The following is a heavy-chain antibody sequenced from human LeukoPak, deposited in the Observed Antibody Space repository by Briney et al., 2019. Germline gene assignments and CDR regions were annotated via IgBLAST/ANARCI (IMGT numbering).Heavy chain of an antibody. J-gene: IGHJ4*02. CDR1: GFTFGDYA. CDR3: TKFGPYYFDNSSSESFDY. D-gene: IGHD3-22*01. CDR2: IRSKPYGETA. V-gene: IGHV3-49*03. Sequence: GRSLRLSCSGSGFTFGDYAINWFRQTPGKGLESVGFIRSKPYGETADYAASVRGRFIISRDDSKSLAYLQMKGLKPEDAAVYYCTKFGPYYFDNSSSESFDYWGQGALVTVSS.